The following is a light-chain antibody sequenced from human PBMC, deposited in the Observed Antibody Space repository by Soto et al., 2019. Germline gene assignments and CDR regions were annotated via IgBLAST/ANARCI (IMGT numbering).Light chain of an antibody. CDR2: AVN. CDR3: CSYAGSYTWV. Sequence: QSVLTQPRSVSGSPGQSVTISCTGTISDVGDYNYVSWYHKHPGKAPKLLIYAVNMRPSGVPDRFSGSKSGNTASLTISGLQADDEADYFCCSYAGSYTWVFGGGTKLTVL. CDR1: ISDVGDYNY. V-gene: IGLV2-11*01. J-gene: IGLJ3*02.